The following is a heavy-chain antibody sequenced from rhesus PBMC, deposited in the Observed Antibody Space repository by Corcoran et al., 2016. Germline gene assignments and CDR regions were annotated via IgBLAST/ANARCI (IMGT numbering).Heavy chain of an antibody. CDR2: VRPSRGKT. CDR1: GYIFPDYY. CDR3: AREGISSATGGLDS. V-gene: IGHV1S2*01. J-gene: IGHJ6*01. Sequence: QVQLVQSGAEEKKPGSSVKVSCKASGYIFPDYYIPWVRQAPRQGLQWVGGVRPSRGKTKYAQKFQGRVTMTRDTSTKTAYMELSSLRSEDTAMYYCAREGISSATGGLDSWGQGVVVTVSS. D-gene: IGHD6-43*01.